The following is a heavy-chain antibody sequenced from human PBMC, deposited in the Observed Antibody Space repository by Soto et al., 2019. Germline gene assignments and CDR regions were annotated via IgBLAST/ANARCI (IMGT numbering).Heavy chain of an antibody. V-gene: IGHV3-72*01. J-gene: IGHJ4*02. D-gene: IGHD3-16*01. Sequence: EVQLVESGGGLVQPGGSLRLSCAASGFTFSDHYMDWVRQAPGKGLEWVGRTRNKANSYTTEYAASVKGRFTNSRDDSKNSLYLQMNSLKTEDTAVYYCARGEGEGFDSWGQGTPVTVSS. CDR3: ARGEGEGFDS. CDR2: TRNKANSYTT. CDR1: GFTFSDHY.